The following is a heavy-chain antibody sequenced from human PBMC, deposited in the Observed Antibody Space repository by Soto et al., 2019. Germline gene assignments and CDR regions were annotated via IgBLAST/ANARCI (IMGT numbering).Heavy chain of an antibody. D-gene: IGHD2-15*01. CDR2: NNWNGGST. CDR3: ARDLGCSSGSCYVDYFYYGMDV. Sequence: PGGSLRLSCAASGFTLGDYGMSWVRQAPGKGLEWVAGNNWNGGSTTYADSVKGRFTISRDNARNSLYLQMNSLRAEDTALYYCARDLGCSSGSCYVDYFYYGMDVWGQGTTVTVSS. CDR1: GFTLGDYG. J-gene: IGHJ6*02. V-gene: IGHV3-20*04.